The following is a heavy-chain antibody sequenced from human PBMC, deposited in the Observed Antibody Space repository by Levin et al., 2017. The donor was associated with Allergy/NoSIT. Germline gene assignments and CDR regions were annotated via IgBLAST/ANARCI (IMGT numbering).Heavy chain of an antibody. V-gene: IGHV3-15*01. D-gene: IGHD3-22*01. CDR1: GLTFSNAW. CDR2: IKSKIDGGTT. CDR3: TTDRLEKMIAVVTFDF. J-gene: IGHJ4*02. Sequence: GGSLRLSCAASGLTFSNAWMSWVRQAPGKGLEWVGRIKSKIDGGTTDYAAPMKGRFSISRDDSKNTLYLQMNSLKTEDTAVYYCTTDRLEKMIAVVTFDFWGQGTLVTVSS.